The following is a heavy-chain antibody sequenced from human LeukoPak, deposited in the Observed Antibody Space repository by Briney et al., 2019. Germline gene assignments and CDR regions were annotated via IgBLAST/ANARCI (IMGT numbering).Heavy chain of an antibody. V-gene: IGHV3-73*01. D-gene: IGHD3-16*01. CDR3: TVPQSGGNWFDP. CDR1: GFTFSGST. Sequence: PGGSLRLSCAASGFTFSGSTMHWVRQASGKGLEWVGRIRSKAENYATGYAASVKARFTISRDDSKNTAYLQLNSLKPEDTAVYYCTVPQSGGNWFDPWGPGTQVTVSS. CDR2: IRSKAENYAT. J-gene: IGHJ5*02.